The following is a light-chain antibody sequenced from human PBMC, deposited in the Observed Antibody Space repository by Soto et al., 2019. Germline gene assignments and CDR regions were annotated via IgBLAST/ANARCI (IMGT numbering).Light chain of an antibody. V-gene: IGKV3-20*01. Sequence: EIVLTQSPGTLSLSPGERATLSCRASQSVSSSYLAWYQHKPGQAPRLLIYGASSRATGIPDRFSGSGSGTDFTLTISSLETEDFAVYYCQQYGSSPRTFGQGTKVEIK. CDR1: QSVSSSY. CDR2: GAS. CDR3: QQYGSSPRT. J-gene: IGKJ1*01.